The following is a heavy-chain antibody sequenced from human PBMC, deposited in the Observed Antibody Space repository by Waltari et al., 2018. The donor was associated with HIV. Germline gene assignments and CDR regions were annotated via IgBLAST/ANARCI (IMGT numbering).Heavy chain of an antibody. J-gene: IGHJ4*02. CDR3: ARDALKYSSGWYFDY. CDR2: IKHDGSEK. Sequence: EVQLVESGGGLVQPGGSLRLSCAAAGFTLSSYWMSWVRQAPGKGLEWVANIKHDGSEKYYVDSVKGRFTISRDNAKNSLYLQMNSLRAEDTAVYYCARDALKYSSGWYFDYWGQGTLVTVSS. CDR1: GFTLSSYW. V-gene: IGHV3-7*01. D-gene: IGHD6-19*01.